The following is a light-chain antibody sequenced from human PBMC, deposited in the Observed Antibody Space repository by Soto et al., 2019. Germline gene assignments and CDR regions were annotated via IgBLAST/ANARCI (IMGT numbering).Light chain of an antibody. J-gene: IGLJ1*01. CDR2: GVT. CDR1: SSDVGNYDL. CDR3: CSYAGRSHYV. Sequence: QSALTQPASVSGSPGQSITISCTGVSSDVGNYDLVSWYQQHPDKAPQLIIFGVTKRPSGVSNLFSGSKSGNTASLIISGLQTEDEADYYCCSYAGRSHYVFGTGTKVTVL. V-gene: IGLV2-23*02.